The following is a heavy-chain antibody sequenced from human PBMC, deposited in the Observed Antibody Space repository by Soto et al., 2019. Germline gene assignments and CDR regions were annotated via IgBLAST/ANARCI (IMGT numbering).Heavy chain of an antibody. D-gene: IGHD6-19*01. V-gene: IGHV1-18*01. CDR3: ARERAESIAVAATLDY. CDR2: MSAYNGNT. Sequence: GASVKVSCKASGYTFTSYGISWVRQAPGQGLEWMGWMSAYNGNTNYAQKLQGRVTMTTDTSTSTAYMELRSLRSDDTAVYYCARERAESIAVAATLDYSGQGTLVNVSS. J-gene: IGHJ4*02. CDR1: GYTFTSYG.